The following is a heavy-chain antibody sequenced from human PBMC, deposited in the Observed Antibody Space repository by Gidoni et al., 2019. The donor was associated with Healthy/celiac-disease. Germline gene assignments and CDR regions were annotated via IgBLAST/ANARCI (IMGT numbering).Heavy chain of an antibody. Sequence: EVQLLESGGGLVQPGGSLRLSCAASGFTFSSSAMSWVRQAPGKGLEWVSAISGSGGSTYYADSVKGRFTISRDNSKNTLYLQMNSLRAEDTAVYYCAKVSGYCSSTSCYHAFDIWGQGTMVTVSS. CDR3: AKVSGYCSSTSCYHAFDI. CDR2: ISGSGGST. CDR1: GFTFSSSA. D-gene: IGHD2-2*01. J-gene: IGHJ3*02. V-gene: IGHV3-23*01.